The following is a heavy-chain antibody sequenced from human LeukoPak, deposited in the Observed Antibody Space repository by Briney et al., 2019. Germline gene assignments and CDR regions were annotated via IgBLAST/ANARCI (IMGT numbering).Heavy chain of an antibody. V-gene: IGHV1-2*02. CDR2: INPNSGGT. J-gene: IGHJ4*02. D-gene: IGHD3-10*01. CDR1: GYTFTSYG. Sequence: ASVKVSCKASGYTFTSYGISWVRQAPGQGLEWMGWINPNSGGTNYAQKFQGRVTMTRDTSISTAYMELSRLRSDDTAVYYCARGYYYGSGSYSPNYWGQGTLVTVSS. CDR3: ARGYYYGSGSYSPNY.